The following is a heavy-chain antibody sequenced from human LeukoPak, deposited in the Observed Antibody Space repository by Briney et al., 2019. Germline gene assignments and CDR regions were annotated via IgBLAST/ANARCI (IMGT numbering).Heavy chain of an antibody. Sequence: PGGSLRLSCAASGFTFSSYAMSWVRQAPGKGLEWVSAISGSGGSTYYADSVKGWFTISRDNSKNTLYLQMNSLRAEDTAVYYCAKDFLGYCSGGSCLYYFDYWGQGTLVTVSS. CDR1: GFTFSSYA. CDR3: AKDFLGYCSGGSCLYYFDY. D-gene: IGHD2-15*01. CDR2: ISGSGGST. J-gene: IGHJ4*02. V-gene: IGHV3-23*01.